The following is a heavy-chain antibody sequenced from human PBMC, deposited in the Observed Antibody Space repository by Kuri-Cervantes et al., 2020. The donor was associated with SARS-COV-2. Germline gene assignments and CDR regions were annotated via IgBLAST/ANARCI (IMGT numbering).Heavy chain of an antibody. CDR1: SGSISSSSYY. V-gene: IGHV4-39*07. Sequence: GSLRLSCTVSSGSISSSSYYWGWIRQPPGKGLEWIGEINHSGSTNYNPSLKSRVTISVDTSKNQFSLKLSSVTAADTAVYYCAREGQDPGELLRWFDPWGQETLVTVSS. CDR3: AREGQDPGELLRWFDP. CDR2: INHSGST. D-gene: IGHD3-10*01. J-gene: IGHJ5*02.